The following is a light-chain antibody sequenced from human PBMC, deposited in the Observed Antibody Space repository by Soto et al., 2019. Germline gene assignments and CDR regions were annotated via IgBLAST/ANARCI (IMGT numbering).Light chain of an antibody. CDR2: EVT. CDR3: GPYVASKGYV. CDR1: SSDVGGYNY. Sequence: SVLTQPPSASGSPGQSATISCTGTSSDVGGYNYVSWYQQHPGKAPKLLIYEVTKRPSGVPDRFSGSKSGNTASLTVSGLQAEEEVNYYCGPYVASKGYVFENGTKFTVL. J-gene: IGLJ1*01. V-gene: IGLV2-8*01.